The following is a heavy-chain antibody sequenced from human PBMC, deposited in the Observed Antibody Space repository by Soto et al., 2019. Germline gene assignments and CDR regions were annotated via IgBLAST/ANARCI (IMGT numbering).Heavy chain of an antibody. J-gene: IGHJ4*01. D-gene: IGHD2-2*01. CDR1: VFTFTRSA. CDR3: APSSSHDQYRYY. Sequence: GSAVKACCKACVFTFTRSAVQWVRQARGQRLEWIGWIVVGSGNTNYAQKFQERVTITRDMSTSTAYMELSSLRSEDTAVYYCAPSSSHDQYRYYWG. CDR2: IVVGSGNT. V-gene: IGHV1-58*01.